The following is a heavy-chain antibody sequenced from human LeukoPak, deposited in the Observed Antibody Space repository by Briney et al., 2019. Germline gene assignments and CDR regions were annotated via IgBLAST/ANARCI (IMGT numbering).Heavy chain of an antibody. J-gene: IGHJ6*02. CDR2: ISSSSSTI. CDR1: GFTCSSYS. Sequence: PGGSLRLSCAASGFTCSSYSMNWVRQAPGKGLEGGSYISSSSSTIYYADSVKGRFTISRDNAKNSLYLQMNSLRAEDTAVYYCARSRRRAWFGELLSSPYGMDVWGQGTTVTVSS. CDR3: ARSRRRAWFGELLSSPYGMDV. D-gene: IGHD3-10*01. V-gene: IGHV3-48*01.